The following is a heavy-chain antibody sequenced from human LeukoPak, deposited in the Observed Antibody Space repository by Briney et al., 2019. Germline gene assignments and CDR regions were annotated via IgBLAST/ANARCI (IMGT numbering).Heavy chain of an antibody. J-gene: IGHJ3*02. V-gene: IGHV3-11*04. CDR1: GFTFTDYY. CDR3: ARERRGRAAGSGPDVFDI. CDR2: TTNTGSPR. D-gene: IGHD3-10*01. Sequence: GGSLRLSCAASGFTFTDYYMGWIRQAPGQGLEWVSYTTNTGSPRYYADSVKGRFTISSDNPKNSLSLQMNSLSVDDTAVYYCARERRGRAAGSGPDVFDIWGQGTMVTVSS.